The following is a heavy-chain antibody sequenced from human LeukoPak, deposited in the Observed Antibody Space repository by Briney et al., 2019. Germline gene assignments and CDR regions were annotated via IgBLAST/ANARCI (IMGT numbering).Heavy chain of an antibody. CDR1: GFTFSSYW. CDR2: IKEDGSEK. D-gene: IGHD3-22*01. J-gene: IGHJ4*02. V-gene: IGHV3-7*01. Sequence: GGSLRLSCAASGFTFSSYWMSWVRQALGKGLEWVAHIKEDGSEKYYVDSVKGRFTISRDNAKNSLYLQMNSLRAEDTAVYYCARDWYYYDSSGYYFAYWGQGTLVTVSS. CDR3: ARDWYYYDSSGYYFAY.